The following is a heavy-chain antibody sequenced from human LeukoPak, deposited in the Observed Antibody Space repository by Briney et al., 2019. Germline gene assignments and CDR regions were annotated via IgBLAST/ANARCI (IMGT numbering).Heavy chain of an antibody. CDR2: IRYDGSNK. J-gene: IGHJ4*02. D-gene: IGHD3-3*01. V-gene: IGHV3-30*02. CDR3: AKDLITIFGVVSEASPLDY. CDR1: GFTFSSYG. Sequence: GGSLRLSCAASGFTFSSYGMHWVRQAPGKGLEWVAFIRYDGSNKYYADSVKGRFTISRDNSKNTLYLQMNSLRAEDTAVYYCAKDLITIFGVVSEASPLDYWGQGTLVTVSS.